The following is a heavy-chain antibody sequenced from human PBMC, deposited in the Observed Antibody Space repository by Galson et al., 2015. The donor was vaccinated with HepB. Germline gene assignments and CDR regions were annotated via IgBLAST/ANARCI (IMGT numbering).Heavy chain of an antibody. CDR3: ARENRHYYDSSGYYPSYYYYGMDV. Sequence: SLRLSCAASGFTFSDYYMSWIRQAPGKGLEWVSYISSSSSYTNYADSVKGRFTISRDNAKNSLYLQMNSLRAEDTAVYYCARENRHYYDSSGYYPSYYYYGMDVWGQGTTVTVSS. J-gene: IGHJ6*02. CDR1: GFTFSDYY. V-gene: IGHV3-11*05. CDR2: ISSSSSYT. D-gene: IGHD3-22*01.